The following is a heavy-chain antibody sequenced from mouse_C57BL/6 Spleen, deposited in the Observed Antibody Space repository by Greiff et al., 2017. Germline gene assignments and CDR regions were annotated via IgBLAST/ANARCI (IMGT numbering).Heavy chain of an antibody. J-gene: IGHJ2*01. CDR1: GFTFSSYA. V-gene: IGHV5-4*01. CDR2: ISDGGSYT. CDR3: ARASMVTTGGFDY. Sequence: EVQLVESGGGLVKPGGSLKLSCAASGFTFSSYAMSWVRQTPEKRLEWVATISDGGSYTYYPDNVKGRFTISRDNAKNNLYLQMSHLKSEDTAMYYCARASMVTTGGFDYWGQGTTLTVSS. D-gene: IGHD2-2*01.